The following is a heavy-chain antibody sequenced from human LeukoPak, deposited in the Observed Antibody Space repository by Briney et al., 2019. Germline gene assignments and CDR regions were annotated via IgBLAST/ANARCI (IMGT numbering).Heavy chain of an antibody. V-gene: IGHV3-21*01. Sequence: KAGGSLRLSCAASGFTFSSYSMNWVRQAPGKGLEWVSSISSSSSYIYYADSVKGRFTISRDNAKNSLYLQMNSLRAEDTAVYYCASSLAARPRFVDYWGQGTLVTVSS. CDR3: ASSLAARPRFVDY. D-gene: IGHD6-6*01. CDR1: GFTFSSYS. J-gene: IGHJ4*02. CDR2: ISSSSSYI.